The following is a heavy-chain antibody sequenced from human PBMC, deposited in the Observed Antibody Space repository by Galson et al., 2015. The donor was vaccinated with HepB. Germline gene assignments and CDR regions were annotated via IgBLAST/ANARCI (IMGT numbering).Heavy chain of an antibody. Sequence: ALRLACASSGGDCGRHWMTWGRQAPGKGLEWVANTNPDGSEEYYLDSVRGRFTISRDNAKNSLYLQMNGLRAEGTALYYCARGNNPEYWGQGTLVTVSS. V-gene: IGHV3-7*01. CDR2: TNPDGSEE. CDR1: GGDCGRHW. D-gene: IGHD1/OR15-1a*01. CDR3: ARGNNPEY. J-gene: IGHJ4*02.